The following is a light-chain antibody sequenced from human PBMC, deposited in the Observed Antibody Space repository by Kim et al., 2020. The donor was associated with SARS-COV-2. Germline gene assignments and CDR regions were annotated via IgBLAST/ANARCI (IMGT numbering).Light chain of an antibody. CDR2: GAS. CDR3: KQYNEWPLT. Sequence: EIVMTQSPATLSVSPGERATLSCRASQNVGSNLAWYQQKPGQAPRLLIYGASTRATGIPARSSGSGSGTEFTLTISSLQSEDFAVYYCKQYNEWPLTFGGGTKVDIK. CDR1: QNVGSN. J-gene: IGKJ4*01. V-gene: IGKV3-15*01.